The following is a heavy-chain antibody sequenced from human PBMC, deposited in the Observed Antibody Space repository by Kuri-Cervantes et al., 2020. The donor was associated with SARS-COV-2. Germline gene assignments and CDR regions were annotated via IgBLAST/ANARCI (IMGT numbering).Heavy chain of an antibody. D-gene: IGHD6-19*01. CDR3: AREASSGWYGLSQYYFDY. CDR2: ISYDGSNK. J-gene: IGHJ4*02. Sequence: LSLTCAASGFTFSSYGMHWVRQAPGKGLEWVAVISYDGSNKYYADSVKGRFTISRDNSKNTLYLQMNSLRAEDTAVYYCAREASSGWYGLSQYYFDYWGQGTLVTVSS. CDR1: GFTFSSYG. V-gene: IGHV3-30*03.